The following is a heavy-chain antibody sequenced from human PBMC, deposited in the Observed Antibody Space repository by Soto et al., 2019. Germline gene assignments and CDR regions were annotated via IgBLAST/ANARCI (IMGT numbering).Heavy chain of an antibody. CDR2: INPNSGGT. Sequence: ASVKVSCKASGYTFSDYYIHWVRQAPGQGLEWMGWINPNSGGTKYAPKFQGGVTMTRDTSITTAYMELSRLRSGDTAVYYCARELATAKPEGVDFWGQGTLVTVSS. J-gene: IGHJ4*01. CDR1: GYTFSDYY. CDR3: ARELATAKPEGVDF. D-gene: IGHD1-1*01. V-gene: IGHV1-2*02.